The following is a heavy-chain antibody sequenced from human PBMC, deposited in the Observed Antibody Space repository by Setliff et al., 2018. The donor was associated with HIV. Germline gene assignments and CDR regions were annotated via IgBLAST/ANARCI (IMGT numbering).Heavy chain of an antibody. V-gene: IGHV3-53*01. CDR2: IYSGGTT. CDR1: GFTFSSYC. Sequence: GGSLRLSCVASGFTFSSYCMEWFRQAPGKGLEWVSVIYSGGTTYYADSVKGRFTISRDNSKNTLYLQMNSLRVEDTAVYHCARSPQGGYFDYWGQGTLVTVSS. J-gene: IGHJ4*03. CDR3: ARSPQGGYFDY.